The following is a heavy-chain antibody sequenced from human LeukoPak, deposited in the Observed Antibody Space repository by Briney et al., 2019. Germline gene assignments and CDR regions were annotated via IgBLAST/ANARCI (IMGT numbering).Heavy chain of an antibody. J-gene: IGHJ5*02. CDR3: AKGRQGFDP. V-gene: IGHV3-23*01. CDR1: GFTFSSSA. Sequence: PGGSLRLSCAASGFTFSSSAMSWVRQAPGQGLEWVSAISSGGATTYYTDSVKGRFTISRDNSKNTLYLQMNTLRAEDTALYYCAKGRQGFDPWGQGTLVTVSS. CDR2: ISSGGATT.